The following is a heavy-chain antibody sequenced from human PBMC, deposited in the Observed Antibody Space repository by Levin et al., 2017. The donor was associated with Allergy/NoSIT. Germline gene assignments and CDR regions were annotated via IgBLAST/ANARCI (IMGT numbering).Heavy chain of an antibody. CDR2: ISSSSSYT. D-gene: IGHD4-17*01. J-gene: IGHJ4*02. CDR3: ARGRTATVLDY. V-gene: IGHV3-11*05. Sequence: GGSLRLSCAASGFTFSDYYMSWIRQAPGKGLEWVSYISSSSSYTNYADSVKGRFTISRDNAKNSLYLQMNSLRAEDTAVYYCARGRTATVLDYWGQGTLVTVSS. CDR1: GFTFSDYY.